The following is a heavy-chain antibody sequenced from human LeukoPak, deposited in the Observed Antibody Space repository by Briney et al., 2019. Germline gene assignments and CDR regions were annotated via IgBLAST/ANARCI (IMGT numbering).Heavy chain of an antibody. CDR3: AKVDSSGWYPN. V-gene: IGHV3-30*18. CDR1: GFTFSSYG. CDR2: ISYDGSNK. D-gene: IGHD6-19*01. J-gene: IGHJ4*02. Sequence: GRSLRLSCAASGFTFSSYGMHWVRQAPGKGLEGVAVISYDGSNKYYADSVKGRFTISRDNSKNTLYLQMNSLRAEDTAVYYCAKVDSSGWYPNWGQGTLVTVSS.